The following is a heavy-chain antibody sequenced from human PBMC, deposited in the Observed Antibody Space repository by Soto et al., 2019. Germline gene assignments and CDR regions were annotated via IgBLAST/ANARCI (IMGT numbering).Heavy chain of an antibody. CDR1: GFPFTSYW. V-gene: IGHV1-46*01. CDR3: ARQMRDSSGYVDY. Sequence: ASVKVSCKTSGFPFTSYWMHWVRQAPGQGLQWMGVISPRGDRTIYAREFEARFTMTRDMSTSTVYMELWSLGSEDTAIYYCARQMRDSSGYVDYWGQGTLVTVSS. J-gene: IGHJ4*02. D-gene: IGHD3-22*01. CDR2: ISPRGDRT.